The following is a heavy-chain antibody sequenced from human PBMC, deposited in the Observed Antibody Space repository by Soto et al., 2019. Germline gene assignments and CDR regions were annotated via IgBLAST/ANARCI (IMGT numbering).Heavy chain of an antibody. CDR3: ARYPEDDFWSGHPFDY. CDR2: INHSGST. V-gene: IGHV4-34*01. CDR1: GGSFSGYY. Sequence: QVQLQQWGAGLLKPSETLSLTCAVYGGSFSGYYWSWIRQPPGKGLEWIGEINHSGSTNYNPSLKIRVTISVDTSKNQFSLKLSSVTAADTAVYYCARYPEDDFWSGHPFDYWGQGTLVTVSS. J-gene: IGHJ4*02. D-gene: IGHD3-3*01.